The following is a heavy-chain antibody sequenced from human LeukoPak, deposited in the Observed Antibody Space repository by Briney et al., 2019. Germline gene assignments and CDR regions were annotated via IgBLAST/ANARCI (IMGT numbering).Heavy chain of an antibody. CDR1: GGSISSYY. CDR3: ARPNVKVGAPPFDF. Sequence: SETLSLICTVSGGSISSYYWSWIRQPPGKGLEWIGYIYYSGSTNYNPSLKSRVSISIDTSKTQFSLKLTSVTAADTAVYYCARPNVKVGAPPFDFWGQGTLVTVSS. CDR2: IYYSGST. D-gene: IGHD1-26*01. J-gene: IGHJ4*02. V-gene: IGHV4-59*08.